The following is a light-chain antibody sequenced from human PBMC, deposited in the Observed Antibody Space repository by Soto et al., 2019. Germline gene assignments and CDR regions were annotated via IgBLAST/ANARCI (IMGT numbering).Light chain of an antibody. J-gene: IGKJ4*02. V-gene: IGKV3D-15*01. CDR2: GAS. CDR1: QSVSSN. CDR3: QHHINWALT. Sequence: EIGRIPNAGTRVVSRRGRDILCCRASQSVSSNLAWYQQKPGQAPRLLIYGASSRATGIPDRFSGSGSGTDFTLTISRLEPYYFALYYCQHHINWALTFGGGTKVDIK.